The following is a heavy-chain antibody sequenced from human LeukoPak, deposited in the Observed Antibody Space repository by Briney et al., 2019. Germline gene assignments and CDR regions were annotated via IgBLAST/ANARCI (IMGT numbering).Heavy chain of an antibody. CDR3: ARDRGYGMDV. CDR1: GGSISSYY. Sequence: SETLSLTCTVSGGSISSYYWSWIRQPPGKGLEWIGYIYYSGSINYNPSLKSRVTISVDTSKNQFSLKLSSVTAADTAVYYCARDRGYGMDVWGQGTTVTVSS. CDR2: IYYSGSI. V-gene: IGHV4-59*01. J-gene: IGHJ6*02.